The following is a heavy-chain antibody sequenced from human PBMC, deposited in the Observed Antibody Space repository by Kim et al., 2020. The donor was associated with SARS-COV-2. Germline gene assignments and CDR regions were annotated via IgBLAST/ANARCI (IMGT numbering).Heavy chain of an antibody. CDR3: ARVRRITMVRGVMAFDI. CDR2: TYYRSKWYN. J-gene: IGHJ3*02. Sequence: SQTLSLTCAISGDSVSSNSAAWNWIRQSPSRGLEWLGRTYYRSKWYNDYAVSVKSRITINPDTSKNQFSLQLNSVTPEDTAVYYCARVRRITMVRGVMAFDIWGQGTMVTVSS. D-gene: IGHD3-10*01. CDR1: GDSVSSNSAA. V-gene: IGHV6-1*01.